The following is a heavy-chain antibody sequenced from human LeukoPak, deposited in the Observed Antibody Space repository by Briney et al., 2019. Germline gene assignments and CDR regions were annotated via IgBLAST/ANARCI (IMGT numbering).Heavy chain of an antibody. V-gene: IGHV3-33*01. J-gene: IGHJ4*02. CDR3: ARSGVTIFGVVIIADYFDY. CDR1: GFTFSSYG. D-gene: IGHD3-3*01. CDR2: IWYDGSNK. Sequence: GGSLRLSCAASGFTFSSYGMHWVRQAPGQGLELVAVIWYDGSNKYYADSVKGRFTISRDNSKTTLYLQMNSLRAEDTAVYYCARSGVTIFGVVIIADYFDYWGQGTLVTVSS.